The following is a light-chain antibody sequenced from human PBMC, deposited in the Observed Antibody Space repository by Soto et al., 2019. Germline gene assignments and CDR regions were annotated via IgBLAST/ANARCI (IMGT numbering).Light chain of an antibody. CDR2: GAS. V-gene: IGKV3-20*01. CDR1: QSVSSY. J-gene: IGKJ5*01. Sequence: EIVLTQSPGTLSLSPGERATLSCRASQSVSSYLAWYQKKPGQAPRLLIYGASSRATGIPDRFSGSGSGTDFTLTISRLEPEDFAVYYCQQYGSSITFGQGTRLENK. CDR3: QQYGSSIT.